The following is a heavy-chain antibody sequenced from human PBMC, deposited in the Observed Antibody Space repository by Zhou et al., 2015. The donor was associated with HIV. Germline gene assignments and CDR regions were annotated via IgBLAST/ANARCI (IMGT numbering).Heavy chain of an antibody. J-gene: IGHJ4*02. D-gene: IGHD1-7*01. V-gene: IGHV3-30*02. CDR2: IWYDGSNK. CDR3: AKEILTGTANPFDY. CDR1: GFTFSSYG. Sequence: VQLVESGGGLVKPGGSLRLSCAASGFTFSSYGMHWVRQAPGKGLEWVAVIWYDGSNKYYADSVKGRFTISRDNSKNTLYLQMNSLRAEDTAVYYCAKEILTGTANPFDYWGQGTLVTVSS.